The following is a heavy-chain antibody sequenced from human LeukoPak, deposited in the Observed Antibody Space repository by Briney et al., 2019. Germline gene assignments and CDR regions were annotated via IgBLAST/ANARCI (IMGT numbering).Heavy chain of an antibody. CDR3: AKSNGYGLVDI. J-gene: IGHJ3*02. CDR2: IHYSGTT. V-gene: IGHV4-59*12. Sequence: PSETLSLTCTVSGGSISTYYWSWIRQPPGKGLEWIGYIHYSGTTDYNPSLKSRVTISVDKSKNQFSLKLSSVTAADTAVYYCAKSNGYGLVDIWGQGTMVTVSS. CDR1: GGSISTYY. D-gene: IGHD3-10*01.